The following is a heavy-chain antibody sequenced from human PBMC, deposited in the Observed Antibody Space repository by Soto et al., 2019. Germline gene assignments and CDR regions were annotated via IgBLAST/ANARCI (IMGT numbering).Heavy chain of an antibody. CDR1: GYTFTSYG. Sequence: QVQLVQSGAEVKKPVASVKVSCKASGYTFTSYGISWVRQAPGQGLEWMGWISAYNGNTNYAQKLQGRVTMTTDTSTSTAYMELRSQRSDDAAVYYCAGSLGYCGGGSCYSPLEPNAFDIGGKGTMVTVSS. J-gene: IGHJ3*02. CDR2: ISAYNGNT. D-gene: IGHD2-15*01. V-gene: IGHV1-18*01. CDR3: AGSLGYCGGGSCYSPLEPNAFDI.